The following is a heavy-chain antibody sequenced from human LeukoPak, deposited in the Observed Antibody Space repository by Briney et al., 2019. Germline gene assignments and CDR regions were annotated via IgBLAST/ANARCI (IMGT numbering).Heavy chain of an antibody. V-gene: IGHV3-23*01. CDR1: GFTFYTYA. CDR2: ISGSGGTT. Sequence: PGGSLRLSCAASGFTFYTYAMHWVRQAPGKGLQWVAAISGSGGTTYYADSVKGRFTISRDNSKNTVYLQLSSLRAEDTAVYYCAKDPSDLLVDWWGQGTLVTVSS. CDR3: AKDPSDLLVDW. J-gene: IGHJ4*02. D-gene: IGHD2-21*02.